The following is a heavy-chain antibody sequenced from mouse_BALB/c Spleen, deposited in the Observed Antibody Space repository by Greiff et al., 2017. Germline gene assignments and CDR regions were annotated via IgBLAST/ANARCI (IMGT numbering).Heavy chain of an antibody. D-gene: IGHD1-1*01. CDR3: ARGYGSSSRYFDV. J-gene: IGHJ1*01. CDR1: GFTFSSYA. CDR2: ISSGGSYT. Sequence: EVQGVESGGGLVKPGGSLKLSCAASGFTFSSYAMSWVRQSPEKRLEWVAEISSGGSYTYYPDTVTGRFTISRDNAKNTLYLEMSSLRSEDTAMYYCARGYGSSSRYFDVWGAGTTVTVSS. V-gene: IGHV5-9-4*01.